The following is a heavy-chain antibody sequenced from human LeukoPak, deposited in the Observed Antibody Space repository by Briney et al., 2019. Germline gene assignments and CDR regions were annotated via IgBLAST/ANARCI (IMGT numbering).Heavy chain of an antibody. CDR3: AKDHISGSYYEGVDY. J-gene: IGHJ4*02. CDR2: ISGSGGST. V-gene: IGHV3-23*01. Sequence: GGSLRLSCAASGFTFNNYAMNWVRQAPGKGLEWVSAISGSGGSTYYADSVKGRFTISRDNSKNTLYLQMNSLRAEDTAVYYCAKDHISGSYYEGVDYWGQGTLVTVSS. D-gene: IGHD1-26*01. CDR1: GFTFNNYA.